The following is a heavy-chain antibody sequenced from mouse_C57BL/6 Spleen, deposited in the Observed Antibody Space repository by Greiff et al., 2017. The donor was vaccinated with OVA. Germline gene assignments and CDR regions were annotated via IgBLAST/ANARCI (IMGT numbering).Heavy chain of an antibody. D-gene: IGHD2-3*01. CDR2: IYPRDGST. CDR3: ARSVEGYDGYYNFDY. CDR1: GYTFTDHT. Sequence: VQLQESDAELVKPGASVKISCKVSGYTFTDHTIHWMKQRPEQGLEWIGYIYPRDGSTKYNEKFKGKATLTADKSSSTAYMQLNSLTSEDSAVYFCARSVEGYDGYYNFDYWGQGTTLTVSS. J-gene: IGHJ2*01. V-gene: IGHV1-78*01.